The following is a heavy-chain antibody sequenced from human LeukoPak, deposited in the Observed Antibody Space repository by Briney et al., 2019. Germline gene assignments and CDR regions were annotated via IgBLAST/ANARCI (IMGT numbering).Heavy chain of an antibody. D-gene: IGHD3-22*01. CDR3: ARVDYYDSSGYYSGY. V-gene: IGHV1-18*01. CDR1: GYTFTSYG. J-gene: IGHJ4*02. Sequence: ASVTVSCKASGYTFTSYGISWVRQAPGQGLEWMGWISAYNGNTNYAQKLQGRVTMTTDTSTSTAYMELRSLRSDDTAAYYCARVDYYDSSGYYSGYWGQGTLVTVSS. CDR2: ISAYNGNT.